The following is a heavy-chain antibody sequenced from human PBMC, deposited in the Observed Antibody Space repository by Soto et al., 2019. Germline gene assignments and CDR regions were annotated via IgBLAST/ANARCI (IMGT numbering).Heavy chain of an antibody. CDR1: GYTFTSYD. CDR2: IIPIFGTA. CDR3: AKVRYSSPMGYYYGMDV. D-gene: IGHD6-19*01. Sequence: VKVSCKASGYTFTSYDINWVRQAPGLGLEWVGGIIPIFGTANYAQKFQGRVTITADESTSTSYMEVNNLRSEDTAVYYCAKVRYSSPMGYYYGMDVWGQGTTVTVSS. V-gene: IGHV1-69*01. J-gene: IGHJ6*02.